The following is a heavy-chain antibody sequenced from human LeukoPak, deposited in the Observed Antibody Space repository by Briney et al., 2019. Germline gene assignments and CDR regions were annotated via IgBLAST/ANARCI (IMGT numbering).Heavy chain of an antibody. V-gene: IGHV7-4-1*02. J-gene: IGHJ3*02. Sequence: ASVKVSCKASGYTFTSYAMNWVRQAPGQGLEWMGWINTNTGNPTYAQGFTGRFVFSLDTSVSTAYLQISSLKAEDTAVYYCARGGFQWLARANRHDAFDIWGQGTMVTVSS. CDR1: GYTFTSYA. CDR3: ARGGFQWLARANRHDAFDI. D-gene: IGHD6-19*01. CDR2: INTNTGNP.